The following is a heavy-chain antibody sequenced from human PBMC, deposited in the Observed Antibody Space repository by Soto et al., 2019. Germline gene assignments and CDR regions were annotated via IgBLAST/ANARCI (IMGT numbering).Heavy chain of an antibody. V-gene: IGHV3-33*01. J-gene: IGHJ4*02. Sequence: QVQLVESGGGVVQPGRSLRLSCAASGFTFSSYGMHWVRQAPGKGLEWVAVIWYDGSNKYYADSVKGRFTISRDNSKNTLYLQMNSLSAEDSAVYYWARAPCDDYGWGSYLYVGCDYWGQGTLVT. CDR3: ARAPCDDYGWGSYLYVGCDY. CDR1: GFTFSSYG. D-gene: IGHD3-16*02. CDR2: IWYDGSNK.